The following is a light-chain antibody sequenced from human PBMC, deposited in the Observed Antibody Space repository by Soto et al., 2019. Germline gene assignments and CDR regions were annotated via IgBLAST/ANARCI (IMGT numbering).Light chain of an antibody. V-gene: IGKV1-5*03. Sequence: DIQMTQSPSTLSASVGDSVTISCRPIQTISSWLAWYQQKPGQAPKLXIYKASTLKSGVPSRFSGSGSGTEFTLTISSLKPDDFATYYCQHYNRYPEAFGQGTQVDIK. J-gene: IGKJ1*01. CDR1: QTISSW. CDR3: QHYNRYPEA. CDR2: KAS.